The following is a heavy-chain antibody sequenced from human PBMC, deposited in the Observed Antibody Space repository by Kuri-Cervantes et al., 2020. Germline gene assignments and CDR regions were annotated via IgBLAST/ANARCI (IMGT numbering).Heavy chain of an antibody. J-gene: IGHJ6*03. CDR1: ARSISSYY. CDR2: NYYSVST. V-gene: IGHV4-59*01. D-gene: IGHD3-9*01. CDR3: ARRRSSSPTGYYYYVDV. Sequence: ECRSPASPAPARSISSYYWSWFRQPPGKGLGWIGYNYYSVSTNYNTSLKSRVTISVDTSKNQLSLKLRSVTAADTAVYYGARRRSSSPTGYYYYVDVLGKGTTVTVSS.